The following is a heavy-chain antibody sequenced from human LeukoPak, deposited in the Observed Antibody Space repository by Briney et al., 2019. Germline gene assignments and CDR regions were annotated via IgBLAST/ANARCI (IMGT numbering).Heavy chain of an antibody. CDR2: TYYRSKWYN. Sequence: SQTLSLTCAISGDSVSSNSAAWNWIRQSPSRGLEWLGRTYYRSKWYNDYAVSVKSRITINPDTSKNQFSLQLNSVTPEDTAVYYCATDIVSGKRWELPQSDYWGQGTLVTVSS. J-gene: IGHJ4*02. V-gene: IGHV6-1*01. CDR1: GDSVSSNSAA. CDR3: ATDIVSGKRWELPQSDY. D-gene: IGHD1-26*01.